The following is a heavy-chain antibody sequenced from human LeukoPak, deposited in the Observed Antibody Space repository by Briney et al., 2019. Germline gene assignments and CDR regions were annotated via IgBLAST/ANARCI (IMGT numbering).Heavy chain of an antibody. D-gene: IGHD2-15*01. V-gene: IGHV3-20*04. J-gene: IGHJ4*02. CDR3: ARVDCSGGSCYSSVRYYFDY. CDR2: INWNGGST. Sequence: PGGTLRLSCAASGFTFDDYGMSWVRQAPGKGLEWVSGINWNGGSTGYADSVKGRFTISRDNAKNSLYLQMNSLRAEDTAFYYCARVDCSGGSCYSSVRYYFDYWGQGTLVTVSS. CDR1: GFTFDDYG.